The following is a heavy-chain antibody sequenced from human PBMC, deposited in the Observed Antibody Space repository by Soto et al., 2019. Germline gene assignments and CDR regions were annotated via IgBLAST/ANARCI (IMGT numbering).Heavy chain of an antibody. CDR1: GFSLSNARMG. Sequence: CVPTLVNPTETLTLTCTVSGFSLSNARMGVSWIRQPQGKALEWLAHIFSNDEKSYSTSLKSRLTISKDTSKSQVVLTTTNMYPVDTATYYCARIWIHPYYYDSSGYYLDYWGQGTLATVSS. J-gene: IGHJ4*02. CDR2: IFSNDEK. D-gene: IGHD3-22*01. V-gene: IGHV2-26*01. CDR3: ARIWIHPYYYDSSGYYLDY.